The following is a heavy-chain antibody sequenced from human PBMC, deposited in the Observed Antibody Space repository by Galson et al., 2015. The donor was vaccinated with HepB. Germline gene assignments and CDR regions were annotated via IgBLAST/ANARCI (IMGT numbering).Heavy chain of an antibody. CDR3: AREAPIAAPASFDY. CDR1: GFTFSRYG. D-gene: IGHD6-25*01. CDR2: TWHDGSNS. V-gene: IGHV3-33*08. Sequence: SLRLSCAASGFTFSRYGMHWVRQVPGKGLEWVALTWHDGSNSFYAASVKGRFTIARDNSQNTLYLHMTNLRAEDTALYYCAREAPIAAPASFDYWGQGTLVTVSS. J-gene: IGHJ4*02.